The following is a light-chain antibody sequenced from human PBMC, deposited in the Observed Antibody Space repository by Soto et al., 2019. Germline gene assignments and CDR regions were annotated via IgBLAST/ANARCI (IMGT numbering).Light chain of an antibody. Sequence: EIVLTQSPATLSLSPGERATLSCRASQSISSYLAWYQQKPGQAPRLLIYDASNRATGIPARFRGSGSGTYFTLTTRSLEPEDFAVYYCQQRSNWPPVTFGGGTKVEIK. V-gene: IGKV3-11*01. CDR3: QQRSNWPPVT. CDR2: DAS. CDR1: QSISSY. J-gene: IGKJ4*01.